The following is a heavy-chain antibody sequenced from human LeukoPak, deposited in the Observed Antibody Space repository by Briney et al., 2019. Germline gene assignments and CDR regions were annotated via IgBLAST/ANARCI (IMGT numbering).Heavy chain of an antibody. Sequence: PSETLSLTCAVSGASVSGSNYYWGWIRQPPGKGLEWIGNIYSSGSTYYNASLQSRVTISIDTSKNQLSLNLMSVIAEDTAIYYCARGGGIAVAGEWGQGTLVTVSS. V-gene: IGHV4-39*07. CDR1: GASVSGSNYY. CDR2: IYSSGST. D-gene: IGHD6-19*01. J-gene: IGHJ4*02. CDR3: ARGGGIAVAGE.